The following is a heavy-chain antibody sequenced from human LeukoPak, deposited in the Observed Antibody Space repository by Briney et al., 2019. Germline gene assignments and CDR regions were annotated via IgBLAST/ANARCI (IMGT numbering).Heavy chain of an antibody. V-gene: IGHV4-59*01. D-gene: IGHD6-13*01. J-gene: IGHJ4*02. Sequence: SETLSLTCTVSGGSISSYYWSWIRQPPGPGLEWIGYIDYSLSTNYNPSLKSRVTISVDTSKNQFSLKLSSVTAADTAVYYCARAGFGGSSSWYDYWGQGTLVTVSS. CDR3: ARAGFGGSSSWYDY. CDR1: GGSISSYY. CDR2: IDYSLST.